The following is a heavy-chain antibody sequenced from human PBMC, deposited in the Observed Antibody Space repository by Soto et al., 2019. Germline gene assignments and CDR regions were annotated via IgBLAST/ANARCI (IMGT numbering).Heavy chain of an antibody. V-gene: IGHV3-23*01. J-gene: IGHJ4*02. CDR2: VTGSGGST. CDR3: AKIDYVWGRKNSDYFDY. Sequence: EVQLLESGGASVQPGGSLRLSCAASGFIFGNYAMTWVRQAPGKGLEWVSAVTGSGGSTYYADSVKGRFSISRENSKNPLHLQMHALRAEDTAVYYCAKIDYVWGRKNSDYFDYWGQGTLGTVSS. CDR1: GFIFGNYA. D-gene: IGHD3-16*01.